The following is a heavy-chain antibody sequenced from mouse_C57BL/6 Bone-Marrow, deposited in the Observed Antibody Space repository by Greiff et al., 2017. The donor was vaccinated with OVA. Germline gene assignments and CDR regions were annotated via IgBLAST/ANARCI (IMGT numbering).Heavy chain of an antibody. V-gene: IGHV12-3*01. J-gene: IGHJ3*01. CDR3: AGGLLLEFAY. CDR1: GFPITSGYY. CDR2: ITHSGET. D-gene: IGHD2-10*01. Sequence: VQLQESGPGLVKPSQSLFLTCSITGFPITSGYYWIWIRQSPGKPLEWMGYITHSGETFYNPSLQSPISITRETSKNQFFLQLNSVTTEDTAMYYCAGGLLLEFAYWGQGTLVTVSA.